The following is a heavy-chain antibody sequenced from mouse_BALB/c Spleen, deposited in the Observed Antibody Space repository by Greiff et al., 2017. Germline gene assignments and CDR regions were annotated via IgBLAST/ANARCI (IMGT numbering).Heavy chain of an antibody. CDR1: GFTFSSFG. CDR2: ISSGSSTI. D-gene: IGHD2-10*01. J-gene: IGHJ4*01. V-gene: IGHV5-17*02. Sequence: DVQLVESGGGLVQPGGSRKLSCAASGFTFSSFGMHWVRQAPEKGLEWVAYISSGSSTIYYADTVKGRFTISRDNPKNTLFLQMTSLRSEDTAMYYCARSYYGQYYAMDYWGQGTSVTVSS. CDR3: ARSYYGQYYAMDY.